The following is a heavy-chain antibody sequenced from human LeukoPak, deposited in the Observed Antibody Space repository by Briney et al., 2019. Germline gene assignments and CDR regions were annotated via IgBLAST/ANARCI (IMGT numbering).Heavy chain of an antibody. CDR1: GYTFTGYY. Sequence: ASVKVSCKASGYTFTGYYMHWVRQAPGQGLEWMGWINSNSGGTKSAQKFQGRVTMTRDRSISTAYMELSRLRSDDTAVYYCARDQYYYDSSGFSDAFDIWGQGTMVTVSS. D-gene: IGHD3-22*01. CDR3: ARDQYYYDSSGFSDAFDI. V-gene: IGHV1-2*02. J-gene: IGHJ3*02. CDR2: INSNSGGT.